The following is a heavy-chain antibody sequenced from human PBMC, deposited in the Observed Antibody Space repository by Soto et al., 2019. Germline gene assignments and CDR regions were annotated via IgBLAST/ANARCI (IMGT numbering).Heavy chain of an antibody. Sequence: QVQLQESGPGLVKPSQTLSLTCTVSGGSISSGNYYWSWIRQHPGKGLEWIGYIFYSGSTYYNPSLKTPVTFSVNTSKNQFSLKLGSVTAAVTAVYYCARGGSGDIVVVAAIDYWGQGTLVTVSS. CDR3: ARGGSGDIVVVAAIDY. D-gene: IGHD2-15*01. CDR1: GGSISSGNYY. J-gene: IGHJ4*02. V-gene: IGHV4-31*01. CDR2: IFYSGST.